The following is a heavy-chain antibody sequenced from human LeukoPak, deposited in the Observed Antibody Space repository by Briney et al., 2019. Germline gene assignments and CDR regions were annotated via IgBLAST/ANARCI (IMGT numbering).Heavy chain of an antibody. CDR2: INHSGST. CDR3: VRVTRSLGLRLRPAYFDL. J-gene: IGHJ2*01. Sequence: PSETLSLTCAVYGGSFSGYYWSWIRQPPGKGLEWIGEINHSGSTNYNPSLKSRVTISVDTSKNQFSLKLSSVTAADTAVYYCVRVTRSLGLRLRPAYFDLWGRGTLVTVSS. D-gene: IGHD3-3*01. CDR1: GGSFSGYY. V-gene: IGHV4-34*01.